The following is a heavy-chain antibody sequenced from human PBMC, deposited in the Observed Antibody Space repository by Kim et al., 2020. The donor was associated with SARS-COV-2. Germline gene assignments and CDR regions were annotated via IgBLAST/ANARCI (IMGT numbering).Heavy chain of an antibody. D-gene: IGHD3-10*01. CDR2: IRSDESNR. V-gene: IGHV3-33*01. CDR1: GFTFSPFA. J-gene: IGHJ3*01. CDR3: ARNFGSATMIGDV. Sequence: GGSLRLSCTASGFTFSPFAMHWVRQAPGKGLEWVAVIRSDESNRYYAESVKDRFTISRDNSKNTLYLQMNSLRAEDTAIYFCARNFGSATMIGDVWGLGT.